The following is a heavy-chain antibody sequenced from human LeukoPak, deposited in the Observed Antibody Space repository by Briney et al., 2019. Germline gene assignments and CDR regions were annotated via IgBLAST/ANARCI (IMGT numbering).Heavy chain of an antibody. J-gene: IGHJ4*02. CDR2: FFTNGNT. CDR1: GFSVSSNY. V-gene: IGHV3-53*01. CDR3: TRGLAPDPGYFDS. Sequence: GSLRLSCVVSGFSVSSNYMSWVRQAPGKGLEWVSSFFTNGNTYYADSVKDRFTISRDNSKNTVYLQMNRLRAEDTAVYYCTRGLAPDPGYFDSWGQGTLVTVSS. D-gene: IGHD1-14*01.